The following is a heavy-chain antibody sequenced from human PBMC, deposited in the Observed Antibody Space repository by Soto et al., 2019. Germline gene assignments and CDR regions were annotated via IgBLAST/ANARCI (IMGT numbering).Heavy chain of an antibody. CDR2: ISAYNGNT. Sequence: ASVKVSCKASGGTFSSYAISWVRQAPGQGLEWMGWISAYNGNTNYAQKLQGRVTMTTDTSTSTAYMELRSLRSDDTAVYYCARSYDSGDFDYWGQGTLVTVSS. CDR1: GGTFSSYA. CDR3: ARSYDSGDFDY. J-gene: IGHJ4*02. D-gene: IGHD3-3*01. V-gene: IGHV1-18*01.